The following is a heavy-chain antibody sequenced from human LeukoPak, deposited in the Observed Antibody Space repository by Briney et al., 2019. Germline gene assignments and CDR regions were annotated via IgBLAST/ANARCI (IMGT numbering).Heavy chain of an antibody. J-gene: IGHJ4*02. Sequence: GGSLRLSCAASGFTFSSYAMSWVRQAPGKGLEWVSAISGSGGSTYYADSVKGRFTISRDNSKNTLYLQMNSLRAEDTAVYYCAKDLHYGSGSYSYYFDYWGQGTLVTVSS. CDR1: GFTFSSYA. D-gene: IGHD3-10*01. V-gene: IGHV3-23*01. CDR2: ISGSGGST. CDR3: AKDLHYGSGSYSYYFDY.